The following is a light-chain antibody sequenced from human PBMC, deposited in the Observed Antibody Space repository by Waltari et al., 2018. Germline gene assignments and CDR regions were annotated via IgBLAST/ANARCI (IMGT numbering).Light chain of an antibody. CDR3: QSYDISLSAYV. CDR2: VNN. J-gene: IGLJ3*02. CDR1: SSNIGVGFD. Sequence: QSVLTQPPSLSGAPGQRVTISCAGNSSNIGVGFDVHWYQQFPGSAPRLLISVNNNRPSGGPDRFSASKSGTSASLAVSGLQAQDEADYYCQSYDISLSAYVFGGGTKLTVL. V-gene: IGLV1-40*01.